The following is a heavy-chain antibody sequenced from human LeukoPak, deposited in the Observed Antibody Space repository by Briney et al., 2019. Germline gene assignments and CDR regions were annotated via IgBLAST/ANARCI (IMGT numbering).Heavy chain of an antibody. CDR2: ISVTGGST. V-gene: IGHV3-23*01. CDR3: AKDYEPLVGVHRWGDWFDP. J-gene: IGHJ5*02. Sequence: PRGSPRLSCAAPGFTFRTYTITSVRHGPGKGLERVSLISVTGGSTYYADSVKGRFTISRDNSKNTRYLQMTSLRAEDTAVYYCAKDYEPLVGVHRWGDWFDPWGQGTLVTVSS. CDR1: GFTFRTYT. D-gene: IGHD1-26*01.